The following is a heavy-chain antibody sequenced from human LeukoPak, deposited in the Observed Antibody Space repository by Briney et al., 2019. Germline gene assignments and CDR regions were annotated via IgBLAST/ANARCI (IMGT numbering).Heavy chain of an antibody. J-gene: IGHJ4*02. CDR1: GFTFSSYA. CDR2: ISYEGANI. V-gene: IGHV3-30-3*01. CDR3: ARGRNLVTTSGYFDY. Sequence: GSLRLSCAASGFTFSSYAFHWVRQAPDKGLEWVATISYEGANIYYADSVKGRFTISRDNSKNTLYLQMNSLRSEDTAVYYCARGRNLVTTSGYFDYWGQGTLVTVSS. D-gene: IGHD4-17*01.